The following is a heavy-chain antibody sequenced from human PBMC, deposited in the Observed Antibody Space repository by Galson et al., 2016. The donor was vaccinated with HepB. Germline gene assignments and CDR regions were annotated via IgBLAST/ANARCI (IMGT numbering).Heavy chain of an antibody. CDR1: GVSISSYY. J-gene: IGHJ4*02. D-gene: IGHD3-10*01. CDR3: ARHLSSGGEPGFFDS. Sequence: SETLSLTCSVSGVSISSYYWSWIRQSPGKGLEWIGYLYYSGTTNYNPSLKSRVTMSADTSKSHFSLNLTSVTAADTAVYYGARHLSSGGEPGFFDSWGQGILVTVSS. V-gene: IGHV4-59*08. CDR2: LYYSGTT.